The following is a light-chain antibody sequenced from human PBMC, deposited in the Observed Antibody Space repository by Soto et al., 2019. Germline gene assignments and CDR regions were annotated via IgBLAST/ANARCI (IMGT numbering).Light chain of an antibody. J-gene: IGKJ1*01. CDR2: KAS. CDR1: QSISTW. V-gene: IGKV1-5*03. CDR3: QQYNSFSSWT. Sequence: DIQVTQSPSTLSASVGDRVTITCRASQSISTWLAWYQQKPGKAPKLLIYKASSLESGVPSRFSGSGSGTEFTLTISSLQSDDFATYFCQQYNSFSSWTFGQGNKVEIK.